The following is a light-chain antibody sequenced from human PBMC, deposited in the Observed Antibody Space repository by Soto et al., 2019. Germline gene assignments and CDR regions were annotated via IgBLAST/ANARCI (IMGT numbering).Light chain of an antibody. CDR2: GSS. Sequence: EVVLTQSPGTLSLSPGERATLSCRASQSVSNNYLAWYQQKPGQSPKLLIFGSSDRATGIPDRFSGSGSGTDFTLTISSLEHEDFAVYYCPQYGSSPPYTFGQGTKLEIK. CDR3: PQYGSSPPYT. V-gene: IGKV3-20*01. CDR1: QSVSNNY. J-gene: IGKJ2*01.